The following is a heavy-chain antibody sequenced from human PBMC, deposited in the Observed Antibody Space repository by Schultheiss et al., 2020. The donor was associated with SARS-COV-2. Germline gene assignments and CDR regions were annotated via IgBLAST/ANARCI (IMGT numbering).Heavy chain of an antibody. CDR2: ISAYNGNT. V-gene: IGHV1-18*01. J-gene: IGHJ5*02. CDR3: ATVLGIPYNWFDP. CDR1: GGTFSSYA. D-gene: IGHD2/OR15-2a*01. Sequence: ASVKVSCKASGGTFSSYAISWVRQAPGQGLEWMGWISAYNGNTNYAQKLQGRVTMTEDTSTDTAYMELSSLRSEDTAVYYCATVLGIPYNWFDPWGQGTLVTVSS.